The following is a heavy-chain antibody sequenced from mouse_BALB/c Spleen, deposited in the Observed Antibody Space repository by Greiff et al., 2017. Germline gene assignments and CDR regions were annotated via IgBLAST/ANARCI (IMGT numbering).Heavy chain of an antibody. CDR3: TRDFTTEVATDWYFDV. J-gene: IGHJ1*01. Sequence: QVQLQQSGAELVKPGASVKLFCKASGYTFTSYYMYWVKQRPGQGLEWIGEINPSNGGTNFNEKFKSKATLTVDKSSSTAYMQLSSLTSEDSAVYYCTRDFTTEVATDWYFDVWGAGTTVTVSS. D-gene: IGHD1-1*01. CDR1: GYTFTSYY. CDR2: INPSNGGT. V-gene: IGHV1S81*02.